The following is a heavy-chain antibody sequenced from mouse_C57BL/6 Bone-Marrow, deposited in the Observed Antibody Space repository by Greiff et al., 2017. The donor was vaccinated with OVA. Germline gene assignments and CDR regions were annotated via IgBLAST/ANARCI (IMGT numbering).Heavy chain of an antibody. V-gene: IGHV14-3*01. CDR1: GFNFKNTY. CDR3: ASLAYDDGGMDY. D-gene: IGHD2-4*01. J-gene: IGHJ4*01. Sequence: VQLQPSLAELVRPGASVKLSCTASGFNFKNTYMHWVKQRPEQGLEWIGRIDPAHGNTKYAPKFQGQATITADTSSHTAYLQLSRLTSEDNAIYNCASLAYDDGGMDYWGKGTSVTV. CDR2: IDPAHGNT.